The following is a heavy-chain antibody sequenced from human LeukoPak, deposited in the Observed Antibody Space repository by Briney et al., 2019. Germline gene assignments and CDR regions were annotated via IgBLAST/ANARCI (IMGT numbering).Heavy chain of an antibody. D-gene: IGHD2-2*01. CDR2: IYYSGST. CDR1: GGSISSSSYY. V-gene: IGHV4-39*07. J-gene: IGHJ4*02. CDR3: ARLLYCSSTSCSNY. Sequence: SETLSLTCTVSGGSISSSSYYWGWIRQPPGKGLEWIGSIYYSGSTYYNPSLKSRVSISIDTSKNQFSLKLRSVTAADTAMYYCARLLYCSSTSCSNYWGQGTLVTVSS.